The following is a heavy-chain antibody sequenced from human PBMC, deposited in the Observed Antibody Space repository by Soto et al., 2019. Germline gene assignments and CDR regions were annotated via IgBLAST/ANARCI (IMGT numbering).Heavy chain of an antibody. CDR3: ARGIVVVPAAEAFDI. CDR2: IYYSGST. J-gene: IGHJ3*02. V-gene: IGHV4-31*03. D-gene: IGHD2-2*01. CDR1: GGSISSGGYY. Sequence: SETLSLTCTVSGGSISSGGYYWSWIRQHPGKGLEWIGYIYYSGSTYYNPSLKSRVTISVDTSKNQFSLKLSSVTAADTALYYCARGIVVVPAAEAFDIWGQGTMVTVSS.